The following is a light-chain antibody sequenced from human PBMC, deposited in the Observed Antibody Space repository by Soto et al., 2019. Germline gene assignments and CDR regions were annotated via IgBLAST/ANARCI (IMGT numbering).Light chain of an antibody. V-gene: IGKV1-5*03. CDR3: QQYNSYPWT. Sequence: DIQVTQSPFTPFASVGDRGPIHFPASQSISSWLAWYQQKPGKAPKLLIYKASSLESGVPSRFSGSGSGTEFTLTISSLQPDDFATYYCQQYNSYPWTFGQGTKVDIK. J-gene: IGKJ1*01. CDR1: QSISSW. CDR2: KAS.